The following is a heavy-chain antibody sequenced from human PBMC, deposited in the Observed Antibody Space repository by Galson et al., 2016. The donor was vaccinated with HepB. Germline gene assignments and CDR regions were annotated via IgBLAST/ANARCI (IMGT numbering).Heavy chain of an antibody. J-gene: IGHJ4*02. V-gene: IGHV3-23*01. CDR3: EKGLYGSGSSGDY. D-gene: IGHD3-10*01. CDR1: GFTFNSYG. CDR2: ISGGGGST. Sequence: SLRLSCAASGFTFNSYGMSWVRQAPGKGLEWVLSISGGGGSTDYAGSVQGRLTISRDNSKNTLYLHLNSLRAADTAVYFCEKGLYGSGSSGDYWGQGTLVTGSS.